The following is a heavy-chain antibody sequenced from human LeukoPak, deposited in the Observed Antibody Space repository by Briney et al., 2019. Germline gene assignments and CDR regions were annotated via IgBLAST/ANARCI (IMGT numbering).Heavy chain of an antibody. V-gene: IGHV3-48*03. D-gene: IGHD3-10*01. CDR3: AGKAYGL. J-gene: IGHJ4*02. CDR2: MSGSGSTI. Sequence: GGSLRLSCVASGFTFSSYEMNWVRQAPGKGLEWISYMSGSGSTIHYADSVKGRFTISRDNAKNSLFLQMNSLRAEDTGVYYCAGKAYGLWGQGTLVTVSS. CDR1: GFTFSSYE.